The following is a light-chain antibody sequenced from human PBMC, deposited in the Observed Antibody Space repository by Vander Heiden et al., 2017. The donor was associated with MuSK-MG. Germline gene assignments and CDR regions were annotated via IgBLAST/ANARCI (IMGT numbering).Light chain of an antibody. CDR3: ATWDSRLNGYV. J-gene: IGLJ1*01. Sequence: QSVLTQPPSVSEAPGQRVTISCSGSSSNIGKNAVNWYQHLPGRAPKVLVYYDDLVPSGVSSRFSASKSGTSASLAISGRQSEDEAEYYCATWDSRLNGYVFGSGTTVTVL. CDR2: YDD. V-gene: IGLV1-36*01. CDR1: SSNIGKNA.